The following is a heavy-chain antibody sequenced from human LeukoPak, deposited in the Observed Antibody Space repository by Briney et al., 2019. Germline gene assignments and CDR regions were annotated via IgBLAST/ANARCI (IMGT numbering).Heavy chain of an antibody. J-gene: IGHJ4*02. V-gene: IGHV1-46*01. CDR1: GYTFTFYY. CDR3: ASRYGFGEFKDPAFDY. CDR2: IDPSNGGT. D-gene: IGHD3-10*01. Sequence: ASVKVSCKASGYTFTFYYIHWVRQAPGQGLEWMGVIDPSNGGTTLAQQFHGRITMTRDTTTSIVYMELSSLRSEDTAVYYCASRYGFGEFKDPAFDYWGQGTLVTVST.